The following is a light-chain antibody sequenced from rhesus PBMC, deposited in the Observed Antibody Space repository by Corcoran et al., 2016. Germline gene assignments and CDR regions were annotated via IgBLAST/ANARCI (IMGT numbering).Light chain of an antibody. CDR2: GAS. CDR3: LQHSNWWT. CDR1: ESVGSS. V-gene: IGKV3-40*03. Sequence: VMTQSPATLSLSPGETATLSCRASESVGSSLAWYQQNPGQDPNLLVHGASFRASGIPDRFSGGGSGTKFTLTISSLEPEDVGVYYCLQHSNWWTFGQGTKVDIK. J-gene: IGKJ1*01.